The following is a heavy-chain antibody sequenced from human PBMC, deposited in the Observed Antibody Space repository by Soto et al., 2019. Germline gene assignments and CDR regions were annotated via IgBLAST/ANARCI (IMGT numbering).Heavy chain of an antibody. D-gene: IGHD2-2*01. Sequence: GGSLRLSCAASGFTFSNARMTWVRQAPGKGLEWVGRIKSKTDGGAIDYAAPVQGRFIISRDDSKNTLYLQMKSLKTEDTAVYYCTTNFDCTTTSCYDWFDPWGQGTLVTVSS. CDR2: IKSKTDGGAI. CDR3: TTNFDCTTTSCYDWFDP. J-gene: IGHJ5*02. V-gene: IGHV3-15*01. CDR1: GFTFSNAR.